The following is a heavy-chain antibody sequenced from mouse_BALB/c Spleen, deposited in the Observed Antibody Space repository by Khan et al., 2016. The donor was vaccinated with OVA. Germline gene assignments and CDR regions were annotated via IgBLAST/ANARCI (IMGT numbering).Heavy chain of an antibody. CDR1: GFTFSTYA. CDR3: ASHVTSSFAY. V-gene: IGHV5-6*01. D-gene: IGHD2-1*01. Sequence: VQLKESGGDLVKPGGSLRLSCAASGFTFSTYAMSWVRQPPDKRLEWVATINSDGYYTYYPDTVKRRSTISINNAANTLYMQISSLKSEDTAIFCCASHVTSSFAYWGQGTMVTVSA. J-gene: IGHJ3*01. CDR2: INSDGYYT.